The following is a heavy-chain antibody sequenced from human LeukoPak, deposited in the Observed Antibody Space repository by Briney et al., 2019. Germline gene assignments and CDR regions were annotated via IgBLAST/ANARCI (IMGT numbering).Heavy chain of an antibody. D-gene: IGHD6-13*01. CDR1: GFTFSSYS. Sequence: GGSLRLSCAASGFTFSSYSMTWVRQAPGKGLEWVSSISSSSSYIYYADSVKGRFTISRDNAKNSLYLQMNSLRAEDTAVYYCAREESSSWYNWGQGTLVTVSS. CDR3: AREESSSWYN. CDR2: ISSSSSYI. J-gene: IGHJ4*02. V-gene: IGHV3-21*01.